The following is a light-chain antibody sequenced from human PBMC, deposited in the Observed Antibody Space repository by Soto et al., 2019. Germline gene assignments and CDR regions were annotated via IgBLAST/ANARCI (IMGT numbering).Light chain of an antibody. CDR2: EVS. CDR3: SSYTSSSTLVV. V-gene: IGLV2-14*01. J-gene: IGLJ2*01. Sequence: QSVLTQPASVSGSPGQSITISCTGTSSDVGGYNYVSWYQQHPGKAPKFMIYEVSNRPSGVSNRFSGSKSGNTASLTISGXXXXXXXXXYCSSYTSSSTLVVFGGGTKLTVL. CDR1: SSDVGGYNY.